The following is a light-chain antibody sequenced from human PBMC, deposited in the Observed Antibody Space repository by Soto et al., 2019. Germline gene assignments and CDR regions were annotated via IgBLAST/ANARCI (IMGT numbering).Light chain of an antibody. Sequence: EIVLTQSPATLSLSPGERDTLSCRASQSVSSYLAWYQQKPGQAPRLLIYDASNRATGIPARFSGSGSGTDCTLTISSLEPEDFAVYYCQQRSNWPPYTFGQWTKLEIK. V-gene: IGKV3-11*01. CDR2: DAS. J-gene: IGKJ2*01. CDR3: QQRSNWPPYT. CDR1: QSVSSY.